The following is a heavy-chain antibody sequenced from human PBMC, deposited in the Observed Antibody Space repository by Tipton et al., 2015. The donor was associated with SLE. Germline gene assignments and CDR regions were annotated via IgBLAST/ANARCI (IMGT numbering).Heavy chain of an antibody. J-gene: IGHJ4*02. CDR2: IYLSGST. CDR1: GGSISSGTYY. D-gene: IGHD4-17*01. CDR3: ARDPNGGYGTFDF. V-gene: IGHV4-61*02. Sequence: TLSLTCTVSGGSISSGTYYWSWIRQSAGKGLEWIGRIYLSGSTNYNPSLKSRVTMSVDTSKNQFSLKLSSVTAADTAVYFCARDPNGGYGTFDFWGQGALVTVSS.